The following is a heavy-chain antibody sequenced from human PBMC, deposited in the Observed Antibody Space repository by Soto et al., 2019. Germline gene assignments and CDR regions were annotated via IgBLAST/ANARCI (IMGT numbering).Heavy chain of an antibody. CDR3: AKGSSGRITIFGVVSRNYYGMDV. J-gene: IGHJ6*02. D-gene: IGHD3-3*01. CDR2: ISGSGGST. V-gene: IGHV3-23*01. CDR1: GFAFSSYA. Sequence: PGGSLRLSCAASGFAFSSYAMSWVRQAPGKGLEWVSAISGSGGSTYYADSVKGRFTISRDNSKNTPYLQMNSLRAEDTAVYYCAKGSSGRITIFGVVSRNYYGMDVWGQGTTVTVSS.